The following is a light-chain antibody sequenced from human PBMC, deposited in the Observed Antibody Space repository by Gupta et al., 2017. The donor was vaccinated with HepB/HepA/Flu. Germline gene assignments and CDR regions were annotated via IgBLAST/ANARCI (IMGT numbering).Light chain of an antibody. J-gene: IGKJ1*01. CDR3: QQTYTTPWT. CDR2: AAS. V-gene: IGKV1-39*01. Sequence: DIQMTQSPSSLSASVGDRVTITCRASQTISNYLNWYRQRPGEAPELLIFAASFLEREEPSRVIGSASVADFTLTISSLQPEDCATYYCQQTYTTPWTFGQGTKVEIK. CDR1: QTISNY.